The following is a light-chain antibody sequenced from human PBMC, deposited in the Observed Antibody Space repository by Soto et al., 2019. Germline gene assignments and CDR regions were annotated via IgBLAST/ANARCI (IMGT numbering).Light chain of an antibody. CDR1: QSVSSSF. Sequence: EIVLTQSPGTLSLSPGEGATLSCRASQSVSSSFLAWYQQKPGQAPRLLIYGASSRATGIPDRFSGSGSGTDFTLTISRLEPEDFAIYYCQQYGDSPLTFGPGTRVD. CDR2: GAS. CDR3: QQYGDSPLT. V-gene: IGKV3-20*01. J-gene: IGKJ3*01.